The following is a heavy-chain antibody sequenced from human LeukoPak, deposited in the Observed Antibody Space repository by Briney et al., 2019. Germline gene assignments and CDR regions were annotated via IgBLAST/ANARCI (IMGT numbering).Heavy chain of an antibody. CDR2: IYYRGNT. CDR1: GGSISTYY. Sequence: SETLSLTCTVSGGSISTYYWTWIRQPPGKGLEWIGYIYYRGNTKYNPSLESRVTISLDTSKNQFSLKLSSVTAADTAVYYCARATYYYDSSGYRFGETFDYWGQGTLVTVSS. CDR3: ARATYYYDSSGYRFGETFDY. J-gene: IGHJ4*02. D-gene: IGHD3-22*01. V-gene: IGHV4-59*12.